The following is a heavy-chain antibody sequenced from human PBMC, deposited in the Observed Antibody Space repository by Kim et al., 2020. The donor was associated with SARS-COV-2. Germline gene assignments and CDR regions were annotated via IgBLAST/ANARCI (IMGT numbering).Heavy chain of an antibody. J-gene: IGHJ5*02. D-gene: IGHD3-9*01. Sequence: SVKVSCKASGGTFSSYAISWVRQAPGQGLEWMGGIIPIFGTANYAQKFQGRVTITADESTSTAYMELRSLRSEDTAVYYCARELTGYSKVGWFDPWGQGTLVTVSS. CDR3: ARELTGYSKVGWFDP. CDR2: IIPIFGTA. V-gene: IGHV1-69*13. CDR1: GGTFSSYA.